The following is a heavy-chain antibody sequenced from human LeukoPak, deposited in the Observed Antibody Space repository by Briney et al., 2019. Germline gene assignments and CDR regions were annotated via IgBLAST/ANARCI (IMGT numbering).Heavy chain of an antibody. Sequence: PGGSLRLSCAASGFTFSSYAMHWVRQAPGRGLEWVAVISYDGSNKYYADSVKGRFTISRDSSKNTLYLQMSSLRADDTAVYYCASDDSTGYHHSDNWGQGTLVTVPS. CDR2: ISYDGSNK. CDR3: ASDDSTGYHHSDN. J-gene: IGHJ4*02. V-gene: IGHV3-30-3*01. CDR1: GFTFSSYA. D-gene: IGHD3-22*01.